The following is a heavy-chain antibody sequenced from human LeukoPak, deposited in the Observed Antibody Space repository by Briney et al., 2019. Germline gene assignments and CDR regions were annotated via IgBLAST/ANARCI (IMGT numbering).Heavy chain of an antibody. D-gene: IGHD3-16*02. Sequence: GGSLRLSCAASGFTFRSYWMHRVREAPGKGLVWVSCLNNAGSSIRYADSVRGRFTISRDNAKNTLYLQMNSLRAEDTAVYYCATGNYHGFDIWGQGTMVTVSS. CDR2: LNNAGSSI. V-gene: IGHV3-74*01. J-gene: IGHJ3*02. CDR1: GFTFRSYW. CDR3: ATGNYHGFDI.